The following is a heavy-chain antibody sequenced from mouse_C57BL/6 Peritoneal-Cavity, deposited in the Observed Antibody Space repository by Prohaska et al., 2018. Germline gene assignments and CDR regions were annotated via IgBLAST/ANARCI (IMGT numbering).Heavy chain of an antibody. CDR2: IRNLAYSI. V-gene: IGHV5-15*01. CDR1: GFSFSDYE. J-gene: IGHJ4*01. Sequence: EVKLVESGGGLVQPGGSLKLSCAASGFSFSDYEMAWVRQAPRKGPEWVAFIRNLAYSIYYADTMTGRFTISRENAKNTLYLEMSSLRSEDTAMYYCARHGSNYAMDYWGQGTSVTVSS. CDR3: ARHGSNYAMDY.